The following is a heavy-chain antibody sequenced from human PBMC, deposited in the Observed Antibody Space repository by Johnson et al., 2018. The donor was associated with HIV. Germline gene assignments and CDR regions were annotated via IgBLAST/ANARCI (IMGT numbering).Heavy chain of an antibody. CDR1: GFTLSSYA. J-gene: IGHJ3*02. Sequence: QVQLVESGGGVVQPGRSLRLSCAASGFTLSSYAMHWVRQAPGKGLEWAAVISYDGSNKYYADSVKGRFTISRDNSKNTLYLQMNSLRAEDTAVYYCARGYTIGAFDIWGQGTMVTVSS. V-gene: IGHV3-30*14. CDR3: ARGYTIGAFDI. CDR2: ISYDGSNK. D-gene: IGHD3-3*01.